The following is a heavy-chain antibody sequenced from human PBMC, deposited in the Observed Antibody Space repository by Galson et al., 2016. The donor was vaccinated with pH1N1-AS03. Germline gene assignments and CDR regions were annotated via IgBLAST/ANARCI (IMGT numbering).Heavy chain of an antibody. CDR2: IYPGDSDT. D-gene: IGHD3-10*01. CDR1: GYKFASYW. CDR3: ARIGGYGDAFHM. V-gene: IGHV5-51*01. J-gene: IGHJ3*02. Sequence: QSGAEVKKPGESLKISCQGSGYKFASYWIGWVRQMPGKGLEWIGIIYPGDSDTKYNPSFRGQVTMSVDTSVGTAYLQWSSLRSSDTAIYYCARIGGYGDAFHMWGQGTLVAVSS.